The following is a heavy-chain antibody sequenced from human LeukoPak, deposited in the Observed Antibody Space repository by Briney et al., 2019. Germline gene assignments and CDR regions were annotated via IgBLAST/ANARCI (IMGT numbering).Heavy chain of an antibody. CDR3: ARSATYYYDSSGQDAFDI. V-gene: IGHV3-11*04. Sequence: GGSLRLSCAASGFTFSDYYMSWIRQAPGKGLEWVSYISSSGSTIYYADSVKGRFTISRDNAKNSLYLQMNSLRAEDTAVYYCARSATYYYDSSGQDAFDIWDQGTMVTVSS. CDR2: ISSSGSTI. D-gene: IGHD3-22*01. CDR1: GFTFSDYY. J-gene: IGHJ3*02.